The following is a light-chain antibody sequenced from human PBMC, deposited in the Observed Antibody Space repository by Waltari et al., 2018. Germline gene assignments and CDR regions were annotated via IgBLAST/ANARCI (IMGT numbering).Light chain of an antibody. J-gene: IGKJ1*01. CDR2: DTS. CDR3: QKYGTLPAT. V-gene: IGKV3-20*01. CDR1: QSVSRY. Sequence: EIVLTQSPGTLSLSPGERATLSCRASQSVSRYLAWYQQKPGQAPRLLIYDTSIRATGVADRFGGSVSGTDFSLTISRLEPEDFAVYYCQKYGTLPATFGQGTKVQMK.